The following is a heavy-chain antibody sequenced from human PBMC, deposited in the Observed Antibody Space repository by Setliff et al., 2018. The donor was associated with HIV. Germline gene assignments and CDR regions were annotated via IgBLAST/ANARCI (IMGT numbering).Heavy chain of an antibody. Sequence: HPGGSLRLSCAASEFTLSGYSMSWVRQVPGKGLEWVSAIDPSGSRIFYSDSVKGRLTISRDNSKNTLYLQMNSLTAEDTAVYYCAKVDNGHCTSASCRDFDYWGQGTLVTVSS. CDR3: AKVDNGHCTSASCRDFDY. CDR1: EFTLSGYS. CDR2: IDPSGSRI. V-gene: IGHV3-23*01. J-gene: IGHJ4*02. D-gene: IGHD2-2*03.